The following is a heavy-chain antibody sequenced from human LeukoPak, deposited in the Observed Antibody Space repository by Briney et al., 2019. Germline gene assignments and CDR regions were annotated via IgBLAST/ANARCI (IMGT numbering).Heavy chain of an antibody. J-gene: IGHJ5*02. D-gene: IGHD1-7*01. CDR3: SRIRSLELGGFDP. V-gene: IGHV3-11*01. CDR2: ISSSGSTI. Sequence: RGGSLRLSRAASGCTFSDYYMSWIRQAPGKGLEWVSYISSSGSTIYYADSVKGRFTISRDNAKNSLYLQMNSLRAEDTAVYYCSRIRSLELGGFDPWGQGTLVTVSS. CDR1: GCTFSDYY.